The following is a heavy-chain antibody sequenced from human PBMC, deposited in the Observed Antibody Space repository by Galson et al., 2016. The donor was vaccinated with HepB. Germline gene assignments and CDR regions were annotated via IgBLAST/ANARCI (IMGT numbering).Heavy chain of an antibody. CDR1: GYTFTSYG. CDR2: INGYNGDT. CDR3: ARWKYNYGSDFDY. Sequence: SVKVSCKASGYTFTSYGISWVRQAPGQGLEWMGCINGYNGDTNHAQKFQGRVTITTDTSTSTAYMDPRSLRSDDTAVYYCARWKYNYGSDFDYWGQGTLVTVSS. D-gene: IGHD5-18*01. V-gene: IGHV1-18*01. J-gene: IGHJ4*02.